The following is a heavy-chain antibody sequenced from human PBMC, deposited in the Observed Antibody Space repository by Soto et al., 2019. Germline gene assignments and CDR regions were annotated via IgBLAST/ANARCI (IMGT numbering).Heavy chain of an antibody. CDR1: GGTFSSYA. D-gene: IGHD1-1*01. CDR2: IIPIFGTA. J-gene: IGHJ6*02. Sequence: QVPLVQSGAEVKKPGSSVKVSCKASGGTFSSYAISWVRQAPGQGLEWMGGIIPIFGTANYAQKFQGRVTITADESTRTAYMELSSLRSEDTAVYYCARDRQLELAGFDYYYGMDVWGQGTTVTVSS. CDR3: ARDRQLELAGFDYYYGMDV. V-gene: IGHV1-69*01.